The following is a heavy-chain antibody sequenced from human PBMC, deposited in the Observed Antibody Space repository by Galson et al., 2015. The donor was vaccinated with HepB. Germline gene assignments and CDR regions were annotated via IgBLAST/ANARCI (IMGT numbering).Heavy chain of an antibody. Sequence: QSGAEVKKPGESLKISCKGSGYSFTSCWIGWVRQMPGKGLEWMGIIYPGDSDTRYSPSFQGQVTISADKSISTAYLQWSSLKASDTAMYYCARPTRTVTSDDAFDIWGQGTMVTVSS. J-gene: IGHJ3*02. V-gene: IGHV5-51*01. CDR3: ARPTRTVTSDDAFDI. CDR2: IYPGDSDT. D-gene: IGHD4-17*01. CDR1: GYSFTSCW.